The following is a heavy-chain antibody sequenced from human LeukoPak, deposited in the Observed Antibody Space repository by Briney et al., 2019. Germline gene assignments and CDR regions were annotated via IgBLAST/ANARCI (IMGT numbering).Heavy chain of an antibody. D-gene: IGHD3-10*01. J-gene: IGHJ4*02. V-gene: IGHV3-23*01. CDR1: GFTFSSYG. Sequence: GGSLRLSCAASGFTFSSYGMSWVRQAPGKGLEWVSAISGSGGSTYYADSVKGRFTISRDNSKNTLYLQMNSLRAEDTAVYYCARVVPPTDYGSGSYFWEPYYFDYWGQGTLVTVSS. CDR2: ISGSGGST. CDR3: ARVVPPTDYGSGSYFWEPYYFDY.